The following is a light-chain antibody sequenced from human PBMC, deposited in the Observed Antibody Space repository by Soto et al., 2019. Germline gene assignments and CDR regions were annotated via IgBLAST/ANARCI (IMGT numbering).Light chain of an antibody. CDR3: PQYGSSSTWT. CDR2: AAS. V-gene: IGKV3-20*01. J-gene: IGKJ1*01. CDR1: QSVSSAY. Sequence: EIVLTQSPGTLSLSPGERATLSCRASQSVSSAYLAWYQHKPGQPPTLLIYAASDRVTGIPDRFSGSGSGTGFILTISRLEPEDFAVYYCPQYGSSSTWTFVQGTKVEIK.